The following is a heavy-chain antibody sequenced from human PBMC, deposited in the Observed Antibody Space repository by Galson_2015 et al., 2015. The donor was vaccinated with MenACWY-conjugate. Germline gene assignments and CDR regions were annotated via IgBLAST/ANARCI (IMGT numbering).Heavy chain of an antibody. J-gene: IGHJ4*02. V-gene: IGHV3-23*01. CDR1: GFTFSNFA. CDR2: ITSSGGTT. D-gene: IGHD2/OR15-2a*01. Sequence: SERLSYAASGFTFSNFAMSWVRQAPGKGLEWVSVITSSGGTTYYADSVKGRFTISRDNPKNTLYLQMDTLRAEDTATYYCAKNGNYFGMGFDYWGQGTLVT. CDR3: AKNGNYFGMGFDY.